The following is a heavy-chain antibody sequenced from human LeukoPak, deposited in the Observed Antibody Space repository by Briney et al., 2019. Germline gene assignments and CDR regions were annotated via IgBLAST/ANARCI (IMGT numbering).Heavy chain of an antibody. CDR3: SRGLSDVY. V-gene: IGHV4-30-2*01. Sequence: SETLSLTCTVSGGSISSGGYYWSWIRQPPGKGLEWIGEINHSGITNYNPSLKSRVTISIDTSKSQFSLKLNSVTAADTAVYYCSRGLSDVYWGQGTLVTVSS. CDR2: INHSGIT. J-gene: IGHJ4*02. CDR1: GGSISSGGYY.